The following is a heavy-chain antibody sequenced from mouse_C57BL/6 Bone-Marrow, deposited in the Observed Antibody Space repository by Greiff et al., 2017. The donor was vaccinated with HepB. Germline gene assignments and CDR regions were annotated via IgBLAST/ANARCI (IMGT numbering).Heavy chain of an antibody. CDR1: GYTFTNYW. V-gene: IGHV1-63*01. D-gene: IGHD4-1*01. J-gene: IGHJ2*01. CDR2: IYPGGGYT. Sequence: VQLQQSGAELVRPGTSVKMSCKASGYTFTNYWIGWAKQRPGHGLEWIGDIYPGGGYTNYNEKFKGKATLTADKSSSTAYIQFSSLTSEDSAIYYCARRPPNWAFDYWGQGTTLTVSS. CDR3: ARRPPNWAFDY.